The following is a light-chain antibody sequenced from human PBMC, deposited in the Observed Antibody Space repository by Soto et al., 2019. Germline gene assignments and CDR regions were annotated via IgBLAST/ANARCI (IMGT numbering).Light chain of an antibody. CDR3: QQYGYLVT. CDR1: QSVSSY. CDR2: DAS. V-gene: IGKV3-11*01. J-gene: IGKJ4*01. Sequence: EIVLTQYPATLSLSPGERATLSCRASQSVSSYLAWYQQKPGQAPRLLIYDASNRATGIPARLSGSASGTDFPLTISRMEPEDFAMYYCQQYGYLVTFGGGTKVDIK.